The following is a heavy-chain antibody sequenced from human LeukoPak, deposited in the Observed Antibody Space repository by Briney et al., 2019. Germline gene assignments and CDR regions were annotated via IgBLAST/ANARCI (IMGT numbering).Heavy chain of an antibody. CDR1: GGTFSSYA. J-gene: IGHJ4*02. D-gene: IGHD4-11*01. CDR2: IIPIFGTA. V-gene: IGHV1-69*13. CDR3: ARDLGDYSYDY. Sequence: ASVKVSCKASGGTFSSYAISWVRQAPGQGLEWMGGIIPIFGTANYAQKFQGRVTITADESTSTAYMELSRLRSDDTAVYYCARDLGDYSYDYWGQGTLVTVSS.